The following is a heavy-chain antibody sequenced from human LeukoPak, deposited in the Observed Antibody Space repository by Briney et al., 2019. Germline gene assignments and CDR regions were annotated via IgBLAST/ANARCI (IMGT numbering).Heavy chain of an antibody. CDR1: GFTFSDHY. J-gene: IGHJ4*02. D-gene: IGHD3-3*01. CDR3: ARGPNRAYYDFWSGYSNHYYFDY. V-gene: IGHV3-72*01. Sequence: GGSLRLSCAASGFTFSDHYMDWVRQAPGKGLEWVGRTRNKANSYTTEYAASVKGRFTISRDDSKNSLYLQMNSLKTEDTAVYYCARGPNRAYYDFWSGYSNHYYFDYWGQGTLVTVSS. CDR2: TRNKANSYTT.